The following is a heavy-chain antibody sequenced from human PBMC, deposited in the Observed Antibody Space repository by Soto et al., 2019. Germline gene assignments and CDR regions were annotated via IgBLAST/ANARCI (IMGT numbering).Heavy chain of an antibody. Sequence: GALRLSCAASGFTFSSYSMNWVRQAPGKGLEWVSYISSTSGTIYSADSVKGRFTISRDNAKNSLYLQMNSLRDEDTAVYYCARAEYSGSPGGAFDIWGRGSMVTVSS. CDR2: ISSTSGTI. CDR1: GFTFSSYS. J-gene: IGHJ3*02. D-gene: IGHD1-26*01. V-gene: IGHV3-48*02. CDR3: ARAEYSGSPGGAFDI.